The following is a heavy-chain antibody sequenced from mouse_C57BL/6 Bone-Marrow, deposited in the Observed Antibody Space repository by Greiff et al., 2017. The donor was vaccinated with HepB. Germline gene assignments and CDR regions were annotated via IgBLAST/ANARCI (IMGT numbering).Heavy chain of an antibody. V-gene: IGHV1-54*01. CDR3: ARCPFYYAMDY. CDR2: INPGSGGT. Sequence: QVQLQQSGAELVRPGTSVKVSCKASGYAFTNYLIEWVKQRPGQGLEWIGVINPGSGGTNYNEKFKGKATLTADKSSSTAYMQLSILTSEDSAVYFCARCPFYYAMDYWGQGTSVTVSS. J-gene: IGHJ4*01. CDR1: GYAFTNYL.